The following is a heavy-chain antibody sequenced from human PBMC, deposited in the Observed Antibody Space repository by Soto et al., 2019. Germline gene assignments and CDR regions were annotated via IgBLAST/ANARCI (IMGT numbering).Heavy chain of an antibody. Sequence: ACLRISCERSGCTANTFRLPWMRHAPGKGLVWVSRINSDGSSTSYADSVKGRFTISRDNAKNTLYLQMNSLRAEDTAVYYFTRAPPYSIDY. D-gene: IGHD2-15*01. V-gene: IGHV3-74*01. J-gene: IGHJ4*01. CDR1: GCTANTFR. CDR3: TRAPPYSIDY. CDR2: INSDGSST.